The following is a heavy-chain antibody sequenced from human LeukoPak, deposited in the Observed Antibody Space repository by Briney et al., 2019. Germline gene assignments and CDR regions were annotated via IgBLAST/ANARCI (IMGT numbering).Heavy chain of an antibody. CDR2: ISSSADST. Sequence: GGSLRLSCAASGFFVSKNYISWVRQAPGKGLAWVSVISSSADSTYYADSVKGRFTISRDNSKNTPYLQMNNLRAEDTAVYYCAKPLEKYTYGGNFDYWGQGILVTVSS. D-gene: IGHD4-23*01. V-gene: IGHV3-23*01. CDR1: GFFVSKNY. CDR3: AKPLEKYTYGGNFDY. J-gene: IGHJ4*02.